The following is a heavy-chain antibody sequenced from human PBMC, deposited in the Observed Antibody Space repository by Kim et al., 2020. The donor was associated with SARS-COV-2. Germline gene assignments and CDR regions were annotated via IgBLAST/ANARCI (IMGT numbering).Heavy chain of an antibody. CDR3: ARGVADHKVDCFDP. V-gene: IGHV3-23*01. Sequence: GGSLRLSCAASGFAFSSYAMTWVRQAPGKGLEWVSSISGRADGTYYADSVKGRFSISRDNSKNMLYLQMLSLRAEDTAVYYCARGVADHKVDCFDPWGLGTLVTVSS. D-gene: IGHD2-15*01. J-gene: IGHJ5*02. CDR1: GFAFSSYA. CDR2: ISGRADGT.